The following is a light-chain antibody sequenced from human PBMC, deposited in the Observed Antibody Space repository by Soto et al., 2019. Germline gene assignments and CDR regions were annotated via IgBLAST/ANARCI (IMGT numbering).Light chain of an antibody. J-gene: IGLJ1*01. CDR2: DVS. Sequence: QSALTQPASVSGSPGQSIIISCTGTSNDVGGYNYVSWYQQHPGKAPKLMIYDVSGRPSGVSNRFSGSKSGNTASLTISGLQAEDEADYYCSSYTRSTTPFVFGTGTRVTVL. CDR1: SNDVGGYNY. CDR3: SSYTRSTTPFV. V-gene: IGLV2-14*03.